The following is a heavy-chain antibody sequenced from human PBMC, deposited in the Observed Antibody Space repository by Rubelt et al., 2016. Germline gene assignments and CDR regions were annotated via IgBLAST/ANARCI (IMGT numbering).Heavy chain of an antibody. CDR1: GGSISSSSYY. V-gene: IGHV4-39*07. CDR3: AGFRCGGSCRPPNFYYYYGMDV. J-gene: IGHJ6*02. Sequence: QLQLQESGPGLVKPSETLSLTCTVSGGSISSSSYYWGWIRQPPGKGLEWIGEINHSGSTNYNPSLKSRVTISVETSKSQCSLKVSSVTAADTAVYYCAGFRCGGSCRPPNFYYYYGMDVWGQGTTVTVSS. D-gene: IGHD2-15*01. CDR2: INHSGST.